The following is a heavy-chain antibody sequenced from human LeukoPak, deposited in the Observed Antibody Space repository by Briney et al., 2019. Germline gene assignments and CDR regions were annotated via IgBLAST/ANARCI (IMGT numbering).Heavy chain of an antibody. V-gene: IGHV1-18*01. CDR3: ARDGQQLVRGLYYYYGMDV. D-gene: IGHD6-13*01. CDR2: ISAYNGNT. Sequence: GASVKVSCKASGYTFTSYGISWVRQAPGQGLEWMGWISAYNGNTNYAQKLQGRVTMTTDTSTSTAYMELRSLRSDDTAVYYCARDGQQLVRGLYYYYGMDVWGQGTTVTVSS. J-gene: IGHJ6*02. CDR1: GYTFTSYG.